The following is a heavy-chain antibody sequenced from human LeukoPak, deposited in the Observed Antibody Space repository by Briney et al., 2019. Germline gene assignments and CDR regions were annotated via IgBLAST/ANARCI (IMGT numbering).Heavy chain of an antibody. J-gene: IGHJ6*02. CDR1: GGSISSGDYY. D-gene: IGHD5-12*01. CDR2: IYYSGST. Sequence: PSETLSLTCTVSGGSISSGDYYWSWIRQPPGKGLEWIGYIYYSGSTYYNPSLKSRVTISVDRSKNQFSLKLSSVTAADTAVYYCASSIVAKDYYYGMDVWGQGTTVTVSS. CDR3: ASSIVAKDYYYGMDV. V-gene: IGHV4-30-4*01.